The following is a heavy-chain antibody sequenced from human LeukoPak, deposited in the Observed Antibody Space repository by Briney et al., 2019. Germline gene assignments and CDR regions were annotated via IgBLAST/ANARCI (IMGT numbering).Heavy chain of an antibody. V-gene: IGHV4-39*01. CDR3: ARHSSGPPRPFNFDY. D-gene: IGHD6-19*01. Sequence: SETLSLTCTVSGGSISSSSYSWGWIRQPPGKGLEWIGSIYYSGSTYYNPSLKSRVTISVDTSKNQFSLKLISVTAADTAVYYCARHSSGPPRPFNFDYWGQGTLVTVSS. CDR1: GGSISSSSYS. J-gene: IGHJ4*02. CDR2: IYYSGST.